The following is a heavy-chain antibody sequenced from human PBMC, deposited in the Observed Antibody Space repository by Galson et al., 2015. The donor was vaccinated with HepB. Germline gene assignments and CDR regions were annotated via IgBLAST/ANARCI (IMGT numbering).Heavy chain of an antibody. J-gene: IGHJ4*02. Sequence: SLRLSCAASGFTFGRHAMSWVRQGPGKGLEWVSAISGPGGTTYFADSVKGRFSISRDNSKNTLFLQMNSPRVEDTAIYYCAKDLGITVAGDFDYWGQGTLLTVSS. D-gene: IGHD6-19*01. CDR1: GFTFGRHA. V-gene: IGHV3-23*01. CDR2: ISGPGGTT. CDR3: AKDLGITVAGDFDY.